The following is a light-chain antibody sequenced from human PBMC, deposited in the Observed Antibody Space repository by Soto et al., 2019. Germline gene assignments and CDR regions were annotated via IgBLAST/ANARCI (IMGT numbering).Light chain of an antibody. Sequence: EILMTQSPATLSVSPGERATLSCRASQSVSSNLAWYQQKPGQAPRLLIYGASTRATGIPARFSGSGSGTEFTLTISGLQSEDIAVYYCQQYNNWPPWTFGQGTKVEIK. CDR2: GAS. CDR1: QSVSSN. CDR3: QQYNNWPPWT. J-gene: IGKJ1*01. V-gene: IGKV3-15*01.